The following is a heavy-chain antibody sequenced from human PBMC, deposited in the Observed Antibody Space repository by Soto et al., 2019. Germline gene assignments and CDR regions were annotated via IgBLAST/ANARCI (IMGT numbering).Heavy chain of an antibody. CDR3: ARPAVNDLDADSSAFDI. V-gene: IGHV1-69*02. CDR1: GGTFSSQT. CDR2: VIPIIGEG. Sequence: QVQLVQSGAEVKEPGSSVKVSCKVSGGTFSSQTINWVRQVPGQGLEWMGSVIPIIGEGKYAQSFLGRVTITADRPTSTASRELSSLSSEDTAVYYCARPAVNDLDADSSAFDIWGQGTMVTVSS. J-gene: IGHJ3*02. D-gene: IGHD1-1*01.